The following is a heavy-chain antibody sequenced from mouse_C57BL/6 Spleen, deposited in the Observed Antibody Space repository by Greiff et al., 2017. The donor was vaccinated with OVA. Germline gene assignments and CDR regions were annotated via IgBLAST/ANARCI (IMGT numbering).Heavy chain of an antibody. CDR2: IDPENGDT. CDR3: TTVGAMDY. CDR1: GFNIKDDY. D-gene: IGHD1-1*01. Sequence: VQLKQSGAELVRPGASVKLSCTASGFNIKDDYMHWVKQRPEQGLEWIGWIDPENGDTEYASKFQGKATITADTSSNTAYLQLSSLTSEDTAVYYCTTVGAMDYWGQGTSVTVSS. J-gene: IGHJ4*01. V-gene: IGHV14-4*01.